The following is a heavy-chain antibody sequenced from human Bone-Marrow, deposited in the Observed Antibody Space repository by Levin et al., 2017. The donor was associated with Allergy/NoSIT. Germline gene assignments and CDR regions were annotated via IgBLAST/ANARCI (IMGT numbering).Heavy chain of an antibody. CDR1: GFTSSRYA. D-gene: IGHD3-16*01. J-gene: IGHJ4*02. CDR3: VEDVWGWLLAH. V-gene: IGHV3-23*01. CDR2: IRLSGDAI. Sequence: QPGGSLRLSCIGSGFTSSRYAVSWVRQAPGKGLEWISSIRLSGDAIHYADAVKGRFTISRDTTTNRIFLQMDGLRVEDTAIYYCVEDVWGWLLAHWGPGTLVTVS.